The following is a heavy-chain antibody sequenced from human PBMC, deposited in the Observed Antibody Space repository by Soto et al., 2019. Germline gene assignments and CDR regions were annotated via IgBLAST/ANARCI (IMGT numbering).Heavy chain of an antibody. CDR2: IYYSGST. D-gene: IGHD1-26*01. V-gene: IGHV4-61*01. CDR1: GGSVSSGSYY. J-gene: IGHJ6*02. Sequence: SETLSLTCTVSGGSVSSGSYYWSWIRQPPGKGLEWIGYIYYSGSTNYNPSLKSRVTISVDTSKNQFSLKLSSVTAADTAVYYCARAALETAIIVGATLGNYYYYYGMDVWGQGTTVTVSS. CDR3: ARAALETAIIVGATLGNYYYYYGMDV.